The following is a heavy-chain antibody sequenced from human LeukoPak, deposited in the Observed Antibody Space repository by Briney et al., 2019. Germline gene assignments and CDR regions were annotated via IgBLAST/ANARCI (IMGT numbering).Heavy chain of an antibody. CDR3: ARKQLSDTAMSYFDY. CDR2: ISSSSSYI. Sequence: PGGSLRLSCAASGFTFSSYYMSWVRQAPGKGLEWVSSISSSSSYIYYADSVKGRFTISRDNAKNSLYLQMNSLRAEDTAVYYCARKQLSDTAMSYFDYWGRGTLVTVSS. V-gene: IGHV3-21*01. D-gene: IGHD5-18*01. CDR1: GFTFSSYY. J-gene: IGHJ4*02.